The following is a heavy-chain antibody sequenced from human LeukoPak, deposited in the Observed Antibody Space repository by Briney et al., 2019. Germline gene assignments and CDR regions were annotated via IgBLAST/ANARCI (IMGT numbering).Heavy chain of an antibody. CDR2: VNPSGGST. CDR1: GYTFTSYY. CDR3: AREDSSGWSY. Sequence: ASVKVSCKASGYTFTSYYMHWVRRAPGQGLEWMGIVNPSGGSTSYAQKFQGRVTMTRDTSTSTVYMELSSLRSEDTAVYYCAREDSSGWSYWGQGTLVIVSS. J-gene: IGHJ4*02. D-gene: IGHD6-19*01. V-gene: IGHV1-46*01.